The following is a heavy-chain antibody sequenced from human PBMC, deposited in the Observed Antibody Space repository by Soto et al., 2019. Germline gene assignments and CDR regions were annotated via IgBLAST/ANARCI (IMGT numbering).Heavy chain of an antibody. V-gene: IGHV1-69*01. CDR2: IIHIFGTA. J-gene: IGHJ6*02. CDR3: ARAVAAACRYYYGMEV. D-gene: IGHD6-13*01. Sequence: QVQLVQSGAEVKKPGSSVKVSCKASGGTFSSYAISWVRQAPGQGLEWMGGIIHIFGTANYAQKFQGRVTITADESTRSAYMEHSSLRSEDTAVYYCARAVAAACRYYYGMEVWGHVTTVTVSS. CDR1: GGTFSSYA.